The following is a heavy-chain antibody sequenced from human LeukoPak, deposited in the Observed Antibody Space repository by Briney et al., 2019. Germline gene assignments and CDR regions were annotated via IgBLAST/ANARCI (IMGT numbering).Heavy chain of an antibody. CDR1: GYTFTAYY. V-gene: IGHV1-2*06. J-gene: IGHJ3*02. Sequence: ASVKVSCRTSGYTFTAYYIHWVRQAPGQGLEWVGRINPNSGGTDSAQKFQGRVTMTRDTSMNTAYMELSRLRSDGTAVYYCARDLSGISSATDAFDMWGQGTMVTVSS. CDR2: INPNSGGT. D-gene: IGHD1-14*01. CDR3: ARDLSGISSATDAFDM.